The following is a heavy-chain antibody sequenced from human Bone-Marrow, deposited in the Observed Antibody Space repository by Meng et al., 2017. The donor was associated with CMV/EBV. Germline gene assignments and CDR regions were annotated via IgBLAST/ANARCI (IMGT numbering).Heavy chain of an antibody. CDR1: GFTFSSYS. D-gene: IGHD3-3*02. CDR2: TSGNSGYT. Sequence: GGSLRLSCVASGFTFSSYSMNWVRQAPGQGLEWVSSTSGNSGYTYYADSVKGRFTISRDNAKNSLFLQMNSLRAEDTAVYYCARDRRGIFHDAFVIWGQGQRVTGSS. J-gene: IGHJ3*02. CDR3: ARDRRGIFHDAFVI. V-gene: IGHV3-21*01.